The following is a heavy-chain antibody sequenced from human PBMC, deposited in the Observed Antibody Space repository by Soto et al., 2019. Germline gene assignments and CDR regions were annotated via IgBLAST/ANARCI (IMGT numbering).Heavy chain of an antibody. CDR1: GYTFTSYD. CDR2: MNPNSGNT. CDR3: ARGSSGWPQFDS. V-gene: IGHV1-8*01. J-gene: IGHJ4*02. Sequence: ASVKVSCKASGYTFTSYDINWVRQATGQGLEWMGWMNPNSGNTGYAQKFQGRVTMTRXXXXXXAXMXLXXXXSEXTAVYYCARGSSGWPQFDSWGQGTLVTVS. D-gene: IGHD6-19*01.